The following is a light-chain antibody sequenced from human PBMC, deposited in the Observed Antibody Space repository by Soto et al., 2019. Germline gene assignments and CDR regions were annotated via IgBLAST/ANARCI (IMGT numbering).Light chain of an antibody. Sequence: QSALTQPASVSGSPGQSITISCTGTSSDVGGYNYVSWYQQHPGKAPKLMIYEVSNRPSGVSNRFSGSKSGNTASLTISGLQAEDEADYYCSSYTSSSTLVFXTGTKV. CDR2: EVS. J-gene: IGLJ1*01. CDR1: SSDVGGYNY. CDR3: SSYTSSSTLV. V-gene: IGLV2-14*01.